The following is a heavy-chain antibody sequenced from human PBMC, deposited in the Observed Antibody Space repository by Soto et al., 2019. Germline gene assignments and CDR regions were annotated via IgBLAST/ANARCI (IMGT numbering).Heavy chain of an antibody. J-gene: IGHJ4*02. CDR2: IYSGGSA. D-gene: IGHD6-19*01. Sequence: GGSLRLSCAASGFTVSSTYMSWVRQAPGKGLEWVSVIYSGGSAYYADSVKGRFTISRDNSKNTLYLQMNSLRAEDTAVYYCAKGSYSSGWYIDYWGQGTLVTVSS. CDR3: AKGSYSSGWYIDY. V-gene: IGHV3-53*01. CDR1: GFTVSSTY.